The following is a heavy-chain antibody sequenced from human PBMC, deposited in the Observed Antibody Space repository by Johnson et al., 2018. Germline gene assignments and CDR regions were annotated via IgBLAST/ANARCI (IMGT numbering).Heavy chain of an antibody. D-gene: IGHD5-18*01. Sequence: VQLVESGGGVVEPRRSLRLACVASGFTFSSYWMHWVRQAPGKGLVWVSRINPDGRTTSYTDSVKGRFNISRDNAKNTLYLQMNRLRAEETAVYYCARDLAAMAYYYYMDVWGKGTTVTVSS. CDR3: ARDLAAMAYYYYMDV. J-gene: IGHJ6*03. V-gene: IGHV3-74*02. CDR2: INPDGRTT. CDR1: GFTFSSYW.